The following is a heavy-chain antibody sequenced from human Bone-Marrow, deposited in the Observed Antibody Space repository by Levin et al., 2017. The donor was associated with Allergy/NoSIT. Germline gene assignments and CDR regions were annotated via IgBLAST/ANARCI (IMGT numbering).Heavy chain of an antibody. CDR3: AAKRGIGSAYYLQY. V-gene: IGHV4-30-4*01. CDR1: GGSVSSGDYY. CDR2: IYYSVNT. J-gene: IGHJ4*02. D-gene: IGHD3-10*01. Sequence: SETLSLICTVSGGSVSSGDYYWTWIRQSPGKGLEWIGSIYYSVNTNYNASLKSRISISVDTSKNQLSLKLYSVTAADTAVYYCAAKRGIGSAYYLQYWGQGSLVTVSS.